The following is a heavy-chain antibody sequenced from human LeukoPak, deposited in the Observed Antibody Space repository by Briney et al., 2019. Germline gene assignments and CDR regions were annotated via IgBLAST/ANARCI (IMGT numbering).Heavy chain of an antibody. D-gene: IGHD3-10*01. J-gene: IGHJ5*02. CDR2: ISAYNGNT. CDR3: ASSAYYYGSGSYS. Sequence: ASVKVSCKASGYTFTTYGITWVRQAPGQGLEWMGWISAYNGNTNYAQKLQGRVTMTTDTSTSTAYMELRSLRAEDTAVYYCASSAYYYGSGSYSWGQGTLVTVSS. V-gene: IGHV1-18*01. CDR1: GYTFTTYG.